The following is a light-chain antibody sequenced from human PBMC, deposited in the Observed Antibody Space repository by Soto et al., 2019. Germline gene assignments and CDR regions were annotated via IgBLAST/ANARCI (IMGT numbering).Light chain of an antibody. Sequence: QSALTQPPSASGSPGQSVTISCTGSSSEIGGYNYVSWYRQHPGKAPELIISEVDKRPSGVPDRFSGSKSGSTASLTVSGLQAEDEGDYYCSSYAGSNDFVVFGGGTKLTVL. CDR1: SSEIGGYNY. J-gene: IGLJ2*01. V-gene: IGLV2-8*01. CDR3: SSYAGSNDFVV. CDR2: EVD.